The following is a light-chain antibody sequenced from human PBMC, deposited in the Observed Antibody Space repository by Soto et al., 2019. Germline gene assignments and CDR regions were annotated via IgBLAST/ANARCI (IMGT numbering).Light chain of an antibody. CDR2: DVS. CDR3: HQRSNWPHT. J-gene: IGKJ3*01. V-gene: IGKV3-11*01. CDR1: QSFGSS. Sequence: EVVLTQSPATLSLSPGERATLSCRASQSFGSSLAWYQQKPGQAPRLLIHDVSNRAAGIPARFSGSASGTDFSLTISSLEPEDFPVYYCHQRSNWPHTFGPGTKVDIK.